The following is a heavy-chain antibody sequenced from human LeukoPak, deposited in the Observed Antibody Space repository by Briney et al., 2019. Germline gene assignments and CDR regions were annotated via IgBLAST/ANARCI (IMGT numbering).Heavy chain of an antibody. CDR1: GFTFSTYG. J-gene: IGHJ4*02. D-gene: IGHD1-26*01. CDR2: IWSDGSNK. Sequence: PGGSLRLSCAASGFTFSTYGMHWVRQAPGKGLEWVAFIWSDGSNKYYADSVKGRYTISRDNSKNTLYLQMNSLRPEDTAVYYCAKSLGATRGYFEHWGQGTLVTVPS. V-gene: IGHV3-30*02. CDR3: AKSLGATRGYFEH.